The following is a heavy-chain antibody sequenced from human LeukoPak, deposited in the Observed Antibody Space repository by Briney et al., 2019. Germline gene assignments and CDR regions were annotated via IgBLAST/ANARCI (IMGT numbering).Heavy chain of an antibody. Sequence: GGSLRLSCAASGFTFSSYSMNWVRQAPGKGLEWVSAISGSSSYIYYADSVKGRFTISRDNAKNSLYLQMNSLRAEDTAVYYCARDEDDFWSGYYYGMDVRGQGTTVTVSS. CDR2: ISGSSSYI. V-gene: IGHV3-21*01. J-gene: IGHJ6*02. CDR1: GFTFSSYS. CDR3: ARDEDDFWSGYYYGMDV. D-gene: IGHD3-3*01.